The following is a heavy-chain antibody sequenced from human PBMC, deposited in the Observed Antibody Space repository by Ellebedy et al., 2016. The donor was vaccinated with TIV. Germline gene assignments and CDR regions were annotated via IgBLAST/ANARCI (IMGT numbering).Heavy chain of an antibody. Sequence: SETLSLXXTVSGGSISSGDYYWSWIRQPPGKGLEWIGYIYYSGSTYYNPSLKSRVTISVDTSKNQFSLKLSSVTAADTAVYYCARDRASLVVIDYWGQGTLVTVSS. V-gene: IGHV4-30-4*01. J-gene: IGHJ4*02. D-gene: IGHD3-22*01. CDR3: ARDRASLVVIDY. CDR2: IYYSGST. CDR1: GGSISSGDYY.